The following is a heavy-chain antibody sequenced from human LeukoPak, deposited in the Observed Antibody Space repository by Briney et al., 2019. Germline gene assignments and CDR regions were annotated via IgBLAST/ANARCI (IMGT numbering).Heavy chain of an antibody. CDR1: GGSFSGYY. CDR3: ARLWSTDCSGGSCPHQPNS. J-gene: IGHJ4*02. CDR2: INHSGST. V-gene: IGHV4-34*01. Sequence: PSETLSLTCAVYGGSFSGYYWSWIRQPPGKGLEWIGEINHSGSTNYNPSLKSRVTISVDTSKNQFSLKLSSVTAADTAVYYCARLWSTDCSGGSCPHQPNSWGQGTLVTVSS. D-gene: IGHD2-15*01.